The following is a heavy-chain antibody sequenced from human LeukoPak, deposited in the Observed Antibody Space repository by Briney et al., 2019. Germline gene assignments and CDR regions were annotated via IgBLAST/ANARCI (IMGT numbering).Heavy chain of an antibody. Sequence: PGGSLRLSCAASGFTFSSYSMNSVRQAPGKGLEWVSSISSSSSYIYYADSVKGRFTISRDNAKNSLYLQINSLRAEDTAAYYCARVLGTMPDYFDYWGQGTLVTVSS. CDR2: ISSSSSYI. D-gene: IGHD2-2*01. J-gene: IGHJ4*02. V-gene: IGHV3-21*01. CDR3: ARVLGTMPDYFDY. CDR1: GFTFSSYS.